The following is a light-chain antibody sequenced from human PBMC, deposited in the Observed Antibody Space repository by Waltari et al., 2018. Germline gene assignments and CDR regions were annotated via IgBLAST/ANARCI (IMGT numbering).Light chain of an antibody. CDR3: SSHANTYNFAHVV. Sequence: QSALTQPASVSGSPGQSITISCTGTCSDIGTYNSVSWYQQLPGKAPKMMIYEVTKRPSGVSYRFSGSKSGNTASPTISGLRAEDEADYYCSSHANTYNFAHVVFGGGTKLTVL. J-gene: IGLJ2*01. CDR2: EVT. CDR1: CSDIGTYNS. V-gene: IGLV2-23*02.